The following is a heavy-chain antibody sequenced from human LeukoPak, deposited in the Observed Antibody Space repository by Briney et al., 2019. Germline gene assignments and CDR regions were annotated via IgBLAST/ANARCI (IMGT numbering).Heavy chain of an antibody. V-gene: IGHV4-59*08. D-gene: IGHD6-13*01. Sequence: SETLSLTCTVSGGFISGYYWSWIRQPPGKGLEWIGYIYYSGNTNYNPSLKSRVTISVATSKNQFSLKLSSVTAADTAVYYCATHSAAAAVYLDYWGQGTLVTVSS. CDR3: ATHSAAAAVYLDY. J-gene: IGHJ4*02. CDR1: GGFISGYY. CDR2: IYYSGNT.